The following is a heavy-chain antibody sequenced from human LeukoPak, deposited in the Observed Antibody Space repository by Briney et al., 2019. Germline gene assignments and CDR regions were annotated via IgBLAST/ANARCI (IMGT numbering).Heavy chain of an antibody. V-gene: IGHV3-21*01. J-gene: IGHJ6*03. D-gene: IGHD6-6*01. CDR1: GLTFSSYG. CDR2: ISSSSSYI. Sequence: GGSLRLSCAASGLTFSSYGMSWVRQAPGKGLEWVSSISSSSSYIYYADSVKGRFTISRDNAKNSLYLQMNSLRAEDTAVYYCARGGDEYSGYYYYYYMDVWGKGTTVTVSS. CDR3: ARGGDEYSGYYYYYYMDV.